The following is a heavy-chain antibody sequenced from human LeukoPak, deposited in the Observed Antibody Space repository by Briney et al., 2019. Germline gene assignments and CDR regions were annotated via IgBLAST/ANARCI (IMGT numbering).Heavy chain of an antibody. J-gene: IGHJ4*02. CDR1: GGYITSTSYY. CDR3: ARRERFGELTDY. CDR2: IYYTGST. V-gene: IGHV4-39*01. D-gene: IGHD3-10*01. Sequence: SETLSLTCTVSGGYITSTSYYWGWIRQPPGKGLEWIGSIYYTGSTYCNPSLKSRVTISMDTSKNQFSLELRSLTAADTAVYYCARRERFGELTDYWGQGTLVIVSS.